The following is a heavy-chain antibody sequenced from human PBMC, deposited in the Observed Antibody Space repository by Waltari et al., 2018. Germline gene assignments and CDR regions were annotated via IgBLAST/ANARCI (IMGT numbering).Heavy chain of an antibody. J-gene: IGHJ4*02. V-gene: IGHV3-48*01. D-gene: IGHD2-2*01. CDR1: GFSFSVYA. CDR2: ISTGSDTI. Sequence: EVHLVESGGGLVRPGEYLRLSCAASGFSFSVYAMNWVRQAPGKGLEWVAYISTGSDTIQYAGSVKGRFTISRDDATNSLYLHMNRLRAEDSAVYYCASLYAYWGQGTLVSVSS. CDR3: ASLYAY.